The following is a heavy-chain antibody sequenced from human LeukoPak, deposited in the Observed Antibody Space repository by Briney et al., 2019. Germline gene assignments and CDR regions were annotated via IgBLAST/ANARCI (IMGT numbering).Heavy chain of an antibody. J-gene: IGHJ4*02. Sequence: GGSLRLSCAASGFTFSNFDMHWVRQAPGKGLDWVSAISTSGGDTFYPDSVRGRFSISRDNSKNTLYLQMNSLRAEDTALYYCVRVNADYYFDSWGQGTLVTVSS. CDR3: VRVNADYYFDS. CDR1: GFTFSNFD. V-gene: IGHV3-23*01. D-gene: IGHD4-17*01. CDR2: ISTSGGDT.